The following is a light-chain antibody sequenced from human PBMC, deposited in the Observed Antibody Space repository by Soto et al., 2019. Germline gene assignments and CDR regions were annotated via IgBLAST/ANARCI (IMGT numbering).Light chain of an antibody. V-gene: IGKV1-5*01. CDR3: QQYENYWT. CDR2: DAS. Sequence: IQMTQSPSTLSASVGDTVTITCRASQSISSWLAWYQHKPGKAPKLLIYDASNLDSGVPSRFSGSGSGTEFSLTISNLQPDDCATYYCQQYENYWTFGQGTKVDIK. J-gene: IGKJ1*01. CDR1: QSISSW.